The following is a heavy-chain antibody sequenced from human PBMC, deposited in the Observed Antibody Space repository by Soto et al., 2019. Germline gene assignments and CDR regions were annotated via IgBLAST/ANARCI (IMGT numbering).Heavy chain of an antibody. CDR2: INPSGGST. Sequence: ASVKVSCKASGYTFTSYYMHWVRQAPGQGLEWMGIINPSGGSTSYAQKFQGRVTMTRDTSTSTVYMELSSLRSEDTAVYYCARYQMAAAAHRGGYYSYGMDFGGQGTRVTVPS. J-gene: IGHJ6*02. CDR1: GYTFTSYY. CDR3: ARYQMAAAAHRGGYYSYGMDF. V-gene: IGHV1-46*01. D-gene: IGHD6-13*01.